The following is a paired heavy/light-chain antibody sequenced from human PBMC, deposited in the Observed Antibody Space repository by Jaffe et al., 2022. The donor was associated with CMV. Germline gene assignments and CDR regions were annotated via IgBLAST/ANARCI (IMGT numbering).Heavy chain of an antibody. V-gene: IGHV4-4*02. Sequence: QVQLQESGPGLVKPSGTLSLSCAVSGDSISSSHWWSWVRQSPGKGLEWIGEIYHVGTTNYSPSLRSRVTISVDKSKNQFSLNLRSVTAADTAVYYCAREREKTGSFLYFYYYMDVWGKGTTVTVSS. D-gene: IGHD3-9*01. CDR2: IYHVGTT. CDR3: AREREKTGSFLYFYYYMDV. J-gene: IGHJ6*03. CDR1: GDSISSSHW.
Light chain of an antibody. CDR1: RSNIGAGSD. V-gene: IGLV1-40*01. CDR3: QSYDNRLSRV. CDR2: GNN. J-gene: IGLJ3*02. Sequence: QSVLTQPPSVSGAPGQRVSISCTGTRSNIGAGSDVHWYQQSPGTAPKLLIFGNNNRPSGVPDRFSGSKSGTTAYLAITGLQAEDEADYYCQSYDNRLSRVFGGGTKLTVL.